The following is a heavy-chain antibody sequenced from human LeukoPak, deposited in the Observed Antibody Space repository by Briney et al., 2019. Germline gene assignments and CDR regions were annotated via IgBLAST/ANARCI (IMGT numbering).Heavy chain of an antibody. CDR2: IYYSGST. D-gene: IGHD5-18*01. CDR3: ASSAAMVPDFDY. J-gene: IGHJ4*02. V-gene: IGHV4-34*01. CDR1: GGSFSGYY. Sequence: SETLSLTCAVYGGSFSGYYWSWIRQPPGKGLEWIGSIYYSGSTYYNPSLKSRVTISVDTSKNQFSLKLSSVTAADTAVYYCASSAAMVPDFDYWGQGTLVTVSS.